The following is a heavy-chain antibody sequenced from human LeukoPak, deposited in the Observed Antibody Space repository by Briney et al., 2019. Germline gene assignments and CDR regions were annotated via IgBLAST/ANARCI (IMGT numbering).Heavy chain of an antibody. CDR2: IYSGGST. V-gene: IGHV3-66*01. D-gene: IGHD3-10*01. J-gene: IGHJ5*02. CDR1: GFPFSSHA. Sequence: PGGSLRLSCAASGFPFSSHAMSWVRQAPGKGLEWVSVIYSGGSTYYADSVKGRFTISRDNSKNTLYLQMNSLRAEDTAVYYCARVTMVRGVIRGDNWFDPWGQGTLVTVSS. CDR3: ARVTMVRGVIRGDNWFDP.